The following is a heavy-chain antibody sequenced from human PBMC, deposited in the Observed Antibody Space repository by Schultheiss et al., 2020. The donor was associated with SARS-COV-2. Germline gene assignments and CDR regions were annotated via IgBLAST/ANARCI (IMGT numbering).Heavy chain of an antibody. J-gene: IGHJ1*01. CDR2: IKSKTDGGTT. Sequence: GGSLRLSCAASGFTFSNAWMSWVRQAPGKGLEWVGRIKSKTDGGTTDYAAPVKGRFTISRDDSKNTLYLQMNSLKTEDTAVYYCTMGSHYDFWRDASSIQHWGQGTLVTVSS. CDR1: GFTFSNAW. D-gene: IGHD3-3*01. CDR3: TMGSHYDFWRDASSIQH. V-gene: IGHV3-15*01.